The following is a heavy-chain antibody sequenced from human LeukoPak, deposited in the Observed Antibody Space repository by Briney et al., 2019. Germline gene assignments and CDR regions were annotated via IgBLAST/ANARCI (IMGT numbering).Heavy chain of an antibody. CDR1: GYTFTSYG. V-gene: IGHV1-2*02. CDR2: INPNSGGT. D-gene: IGHD5-12*01. Sequence: ASVKVSCKASGYTFTSYGISWVRQAPGQGLEWMGWINPNSGGTNYAQKFQGRVTMTRDTSISTAYMELSRLRSDDTAVYYCARSSGGYNLDDWGQGTLVTVSS. J-gene: IGHJ4*02. CDR3: ARSSGGYNLDD.